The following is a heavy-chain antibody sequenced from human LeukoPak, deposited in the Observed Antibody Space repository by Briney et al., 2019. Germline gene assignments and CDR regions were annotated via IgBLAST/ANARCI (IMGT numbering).Heavy chain of an antibody. Sequence: ASVKVSCKASGYTFTGYYMHWVRQAPGQGLEWMGWINPNSGGTNYAQKFQGWVTMTRDTSISTAYMELSRLRSDDTAVYYCARGRAYYYDSSGFPSPYNWFDPWGQGTLVTVSS. D-gene: IGHD3-22*01. J-gene: IGHJ5*02. CDR3: ARGRAYYYDSSGFPSPYNWFDP. CDR1: GYTFTGYY. V-gene: IGHV1-2*04. CDR2: INPNSGGT.